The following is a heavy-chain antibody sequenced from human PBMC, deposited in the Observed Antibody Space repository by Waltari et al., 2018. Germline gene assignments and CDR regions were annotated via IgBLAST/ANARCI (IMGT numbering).Heavy chain of an antibody. V-gene: IGHV1-2*06. Sequence: QVQLVQSGAEVKKPGASVKVSCKASGYTFTGYYMPWVRQATGQGLEGMGRINPNSGGTNYAQKFQGRVTMTSDTSISTAYMELSRLRSDDTAVYYCARERAPGPMIVVVVDAFDIWGQGTMVTVSS. D-gene: IGHD3-22*01. CDR3: ARERAPGPMIVVVVDAFDI. CDR1: GYTFTGYY. CDR2: INPNSGGT. J-gene: IGHJ3*02.